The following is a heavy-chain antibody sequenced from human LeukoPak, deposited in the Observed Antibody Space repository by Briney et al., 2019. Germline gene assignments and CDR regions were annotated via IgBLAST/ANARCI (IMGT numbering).Heavy chain of an antibody. D-gene: IGHD6-13*01. J-gene: IGHJ4*02. CDR3: VKNSGWYRLDC. CDR2: ISASGSAT. CDR1: GFTFSNYG. Sequence: GGSLRLSCAASGFTFSNYGMNWVRQAPGKGLEWVAAISASGSATSYADSVRGRFTISRDNAKNSLFLQMDSLRSEDTAVYYCVKNSGWYRLDCWGQGTLVTVSS. V-gene: IGHV3-23*01.